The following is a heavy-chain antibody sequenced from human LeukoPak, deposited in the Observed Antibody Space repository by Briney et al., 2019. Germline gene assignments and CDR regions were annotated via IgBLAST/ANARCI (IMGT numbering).Heavy chain of an antibody. D-gene: IGHD6-13*01. V-gene: IGHV3-21*01. CDR3: ARVPLDSSSWYFLGEDYYYYMDV. Sequence: GGSLRLSCAASGFTLSSYAMHWVRQAPGKGLEWVSSISSSSSYIYYADSVKGRFTISRDNAKNSLYLQMNSLRAEDTAVYYCARVPLDSSSWYFLGEDYYYYMDVWGKGTTVTISS. J-gene: IGHJ6*03. CDR2: ISSSSSYI. CDR1: GFTLSSYA.